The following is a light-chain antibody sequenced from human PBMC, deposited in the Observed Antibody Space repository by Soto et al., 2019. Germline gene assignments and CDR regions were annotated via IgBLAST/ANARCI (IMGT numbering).Light chain of an antibody. CDR2: DVI. CDR1: SSDVGTYNY. J-gene: IGLJ1*01. Sequence: QSVLTQPRSVSGSPGQSVTISCSGTSSDVGTYNYVSWYQQHPGKAPKLMIYDVIKRPSGVPDRFSGSKSGNTASLTISGLQAEDEADYYCCSYAGRYIYVFGTGTKLT. V-gene: IGLV2-11*01. CDR3: CSYAGRYIYV.